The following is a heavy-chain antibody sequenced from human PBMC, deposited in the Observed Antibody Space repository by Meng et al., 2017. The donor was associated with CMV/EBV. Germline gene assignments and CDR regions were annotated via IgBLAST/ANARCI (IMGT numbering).Heavy chain of an antibody. CDR3: ARAGVLVWFRDPVGPDY. CDR1: GFTFSSYS. J-gene: IGHJ4*02. CDR2: IKHDGSEK. Sequence: GGSLRLSCAASGFTFSSYSMSWVRQAPGKGLEWVANIKHDGSEKYYVDSVKGRFTISRDNAKNSLYLQMNSLRAEDTAVYYCARAGVLVWFRDPVGPDYWGQGTLVTSPQ. V-gene: IGHV3-7*01. D-gene: IGHD3-10*01.